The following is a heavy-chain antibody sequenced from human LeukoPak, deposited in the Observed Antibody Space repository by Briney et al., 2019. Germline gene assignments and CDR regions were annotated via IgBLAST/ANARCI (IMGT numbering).Heavy chain of an antibody. CDR3: AREAIVVVMNYYYYYMDV. CDR1: GGTFSSYA. Sequence: SVKVSCKASGGTFSSYAISWVRQAPGQGLEWMGGIIPILGTANYAKKFQGRGTITTDESTSTAYIELSSLRSEDTAVYYCAREAIVVVMNYYYYYMDVWGKGTTVTVSS. D-gene: IGHD3-22*01. J-gene: IGHJ6*03. V-gene: IGHV1-69*05. CDR2: IIPILGTA.